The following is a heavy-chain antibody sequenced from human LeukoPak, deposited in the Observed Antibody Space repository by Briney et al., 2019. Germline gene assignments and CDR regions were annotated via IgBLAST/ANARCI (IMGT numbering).Heavy chain of an antibody. CDR1: GYTFTGYY. J-gene: IGHJ4*02. V-gene: IGHV1-2*02. Sequence: ASVKVSCKASGYTFTGYYMHWVRQAPGQGLEWMGWLNPKSGGTNFAQKFRDRVTMTRDTSISTAYMELSRLRSDDTAVYYCARDPPGSGFGRSYFDYWGQGTLVTVSS. D-gene: IGHD3-22*01. CDR3: ARDPPGSGFGRSYFDY. CDR2: LNPKSGGT.